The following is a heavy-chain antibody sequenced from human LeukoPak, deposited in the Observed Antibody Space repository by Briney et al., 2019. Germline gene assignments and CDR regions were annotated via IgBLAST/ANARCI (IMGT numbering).Heavy chain of an antibody. D-gene: IGHD3-3*01. CDR1: GYTFTSYD. V-gene: IGHV1-8*01. J-gene: IGHJ5*02. CDR3: AGGPTYYDFCSGYYGAIVWFVP. Sequence: ASVKVSCNSSGYTFTSYDINWVRQATGQGLEWMGWMNPNSGNTGYSQKFQGRVTMTRNTSISTAYMELSRQRSEDTAVYYCAGGPTYYDFCSGYYGAIVWFVPWGREALVTVSS. CDR2: MNPNSGNT.